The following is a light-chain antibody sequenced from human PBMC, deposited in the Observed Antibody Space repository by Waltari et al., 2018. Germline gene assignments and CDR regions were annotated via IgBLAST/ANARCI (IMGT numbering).Light chain of an antibody. V-gene: IGLV2-11*01. CDR3: CSYVGRNVV. J-gene: IGLJ2*01. CDR1: SSDFNGYNY. CDR2: DVV. Sequence: QSALTQPRSVSGSPGQSVTISCSGTSSDFNGYNYVSWYQQLPGKAPKLMIYDVVKRPSGVPDRFSAAKSGNTASLTISGLQAEDEADYYCCSYVGRNVVFGGGTKLTVL.